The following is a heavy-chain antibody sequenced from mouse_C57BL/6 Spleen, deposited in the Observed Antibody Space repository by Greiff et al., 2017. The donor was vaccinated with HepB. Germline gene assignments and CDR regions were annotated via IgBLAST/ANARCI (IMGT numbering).Heavy chain of an antibody. CDR1: GYTFTSYW. CDR2: IDPSDSYT. D-gene: IGHD2-5*01. J-gene: IGHJ1*03. Sequence: VQLQQPGAELVMPGASVKLSCKASGYTFTSYWMHWVKQRPGQGLEWIGEIDPSDSYTNYNQKFKGKSTLTVDQSSSTAYMQLSSLTSEDSAVYYCATYYSNFHWYFDVWGTGTTVTVSS. CDR3: ATYYSNFHWYFDV. V-gene: IGHV1-69*01.